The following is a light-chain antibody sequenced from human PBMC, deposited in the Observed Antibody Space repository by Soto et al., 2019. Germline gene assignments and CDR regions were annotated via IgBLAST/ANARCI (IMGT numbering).Light chain of an antibody. CDR3: QQCGKWPST. V-gene: IGKV3-11*01. J-gene: IGKJ2*02. CDR2: DTY. Sequence: EVVLTQSPDTLSLSPGETATLSCRASQSVDRYVALYQQKLGQAPRLLIYDTYTRATGVGVSFTGSGSATDFSLTITSLEPEDFAVYFCQQCGKWPSTFGPVTKVDIK. CDR1: QSVDRY.